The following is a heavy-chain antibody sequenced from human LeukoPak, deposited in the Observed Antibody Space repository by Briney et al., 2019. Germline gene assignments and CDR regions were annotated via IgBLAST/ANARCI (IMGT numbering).Heavy chain of an antibody. D-gene: IGHD4-17*01. J-gene: IGHJ5*02. Sequence: SETLSLTCTVSGGSISSGDYYWSWIRQPPGKGLEWIGYIYYSGNTYYNPSLKSRVTMSVDTSKNKFSLKLSSVTAADTAVYYCARARGHYGDYTNWFDPWGQGTLVTVSS. CDR2: IYYSGNT. CDR1: GGSISSGDYY. CDR3: ARARGHYGDYTNWFDP. V-gene: IGHV4-30-4*01.